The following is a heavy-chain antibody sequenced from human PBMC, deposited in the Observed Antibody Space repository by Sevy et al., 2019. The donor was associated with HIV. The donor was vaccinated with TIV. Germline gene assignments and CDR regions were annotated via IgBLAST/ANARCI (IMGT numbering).Heavy chain of an antibody. D-gene: IGHD3-10*01. CDR3: TTDSKTRGLSALLDY. J-gene: IGHJ4*02. CDR2: IKSKTDGGTT. CDR1: GFTFSNAW. V-gene: IGHV3-15*01. Sequence: GGSLRLSCAASGFTFSNAWMSWVRQAPGKGLEWVGRIKSKTDGGTTDYAAPVKGRFTISRDDSKNTLYLQMNSLKTEDTASYYCTTDSKTRGLSALLDYWGQGTLVTVSS.